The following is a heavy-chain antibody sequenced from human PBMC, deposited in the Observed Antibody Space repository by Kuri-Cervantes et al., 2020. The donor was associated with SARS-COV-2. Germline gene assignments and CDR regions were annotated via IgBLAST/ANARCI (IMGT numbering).Heavy chain of an antibody. D-gene: IGHD4-17*01. Sequence: SETLSLTCAVSGYSISSGYYWGWIRQPPGKGLEWIGSIYHSGSTYYNLSLKSRVTISVDTSKNQFSLKLSSVTAADTAVYYCARVPTPYYYYYMDVWGKGTTVTVSS. V-gene: IGHV4-38-2*01. CDR2: IYHSGST. J-gene: IGHJ6*03. CDR3: ARVPTPYYYYYMDV. CDR1: GYSISSGYY.